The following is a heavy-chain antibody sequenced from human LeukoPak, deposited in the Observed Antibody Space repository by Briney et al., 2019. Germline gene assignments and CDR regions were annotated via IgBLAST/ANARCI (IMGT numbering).Heavy chain of an antibody. V-gene: IGHV3-66*01. CDR1: GFTFSSYG. CDR2: IYSGGST. CDR3: AKDLWVVTAEAASVLDY. Sequence: PGGTLRLSCAASGFTFSSYGLSWVRQAPGKGLEWVSLIYSGGSTYYADSVKGRFTISRDNSKNTLYLQMNSLRAEDTAVYYCAKDLWVVTAEAASVLDYWGQGTLVTVSS. J-gene: IGHJ4*02. D-gene: IGHD2-21*02.